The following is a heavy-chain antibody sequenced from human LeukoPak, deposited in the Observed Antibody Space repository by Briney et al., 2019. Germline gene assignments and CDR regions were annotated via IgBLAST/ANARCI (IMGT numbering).Heavy chain of an antibody. CDR2: IKENGNEQ. D-gene: IGHD1-14*01. CDR3: ARGPGDFDASDI. J-gene: IGHJ3*02. Sequence: PGGSLRLSCTSSGFTFSSYWMSWVRQAPGKGPEWVAHIKENGNEQYYADSVKGRFTISRDNAKKSRCLQMNSLRAEDTALYYCARGPGDFDASDIWGQGTMVTVSS. CDR1: GFTFSSYW. V-gene: IGHV3-7*01.